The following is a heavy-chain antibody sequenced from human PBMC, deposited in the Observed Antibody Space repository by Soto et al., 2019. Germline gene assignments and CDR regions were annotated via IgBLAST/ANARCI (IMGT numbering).Heavy chain of an antibody. Sequence: EVQLLESGGGLVQPGGSLRLSCAASGFTFSSYAMTWVRQAPGKGLEWVSAISGSGNTSYYADSVKGRFTISRDSSKKMLYLQMNSLRPEDTAVYYGAKDRGRTWYEYYWGQGTLVTVSS. J-gene: IGHJ4*02. CDR1: GFTFSSYA. V-gene: IGHV3-23*01. CDR2: ISGSGNTS. D-gene: IGHD6-13*01. CDR3: AKDRGRTWYEYY.